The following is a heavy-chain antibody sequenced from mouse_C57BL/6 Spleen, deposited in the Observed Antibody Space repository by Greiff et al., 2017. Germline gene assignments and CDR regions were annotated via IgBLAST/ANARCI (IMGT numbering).Heavy chain of an antibody. D-gene: IGHD4-1*01. CDR2: IHPNSGST. CDR1: GYTFTSYW. J-gene: IGHJ4*01. CDR3: ATNWESVSAMDY. V-gene: IGHV1-64*01. Sequence: VQLQQPGAELVKPGASVKLSCKASGYTFTSYWMHWVKQRPGQGLEWIGMIHPNSGSTNYNEKFKSKATLTVDKSSSTAYMQLSSLTSEDSAVYYCATNWESVSAMDYWGQGASVTVSS.